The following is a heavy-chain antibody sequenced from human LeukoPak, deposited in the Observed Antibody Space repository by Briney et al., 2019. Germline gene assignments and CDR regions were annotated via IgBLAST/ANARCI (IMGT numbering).Heavy chain of an antibody. CDR1: EFTFNNAW. V-gene: IGHV3-15*01. D-gene: IGHD3-10*01. Sequence: PGGSLRLSCAASEFTFNNAWMSWVRQAPGKGLEWVGRIKSEGDGGTTDYAALVRGRFTISRDDSKNTLYLQMNSLKTEDTAVYYCSTGPGHSAWNYWGQGTLVTVSS. CDR2: IKSEGDGGTT. CDR3: STGPGHSAWNY. J-gene: IGHJ4*02.